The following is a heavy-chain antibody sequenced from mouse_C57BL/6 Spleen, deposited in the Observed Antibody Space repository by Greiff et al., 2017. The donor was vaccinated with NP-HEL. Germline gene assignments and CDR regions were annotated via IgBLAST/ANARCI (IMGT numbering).Heavy chain of an antibody. D-gene: IGHD1-1*01. J-gene: IGHJ1*03. V-gene: IGHV14-3*01. Sequence: EVQLQQSVAELVRPGASVKLSCTASGFNIKNTYMHWVKQRPEQGLEWIGRIDPANGNTKYAPKFQGKATITADTSSNTAYLQLSSLTSEDTAIYYGASPYYYGSSDWYFEVWGTGTTVTVSS. CDR1: GFNIKNTY. CDR3: ASPYYYGSSDWYFEV. CDR2: IDPANGNT.